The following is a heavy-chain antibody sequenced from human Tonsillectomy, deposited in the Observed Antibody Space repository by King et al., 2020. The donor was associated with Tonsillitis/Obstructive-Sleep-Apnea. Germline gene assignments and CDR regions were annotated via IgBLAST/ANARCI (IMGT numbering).Heavy chain of an antibody. V-gene: IGHV3-33*01. Sequence: VQLVESGGGVVQPGRSLRLSCAASGFTFSYYAMHWVRQAPGKGLEWVAFIWYDGTNKYYADSVKGRFTISSDNSKNTLYLQMNSLRADDTAVYYCARKTGYNLGAFDIWGQGTMVTVSS. J-gene: IGHJ3*02. CDR1: GFTFSYYA. D-gene: IGHD5-24*01. CDR3: ARKTGYNLGAFDI. CDR2: IWYDGTNK.